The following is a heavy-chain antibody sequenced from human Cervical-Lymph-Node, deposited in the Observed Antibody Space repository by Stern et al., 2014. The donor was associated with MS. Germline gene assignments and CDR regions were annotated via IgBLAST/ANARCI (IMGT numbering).Heavy chain of an antibody. V-gene: IGHV1-69*01. D-gene: IGHD4-17*01. Sequence: EQLEESGAEVKKPGSSVKVSCKASGGTFSSYAISWVRQAPGQGLEWMGGIIPIFGTATYAQKFQGRVTITADESTSTAYMELSSLRSEDTAVYYCATPGGYGDYESGDYFDYWGQGTLVTVSS. CDR2: IIPIFGTA. CDR3: ATPGGYGDYESGDYFDY. CDR1: GGTFSSYA. J-gene: IGHJ4*02.